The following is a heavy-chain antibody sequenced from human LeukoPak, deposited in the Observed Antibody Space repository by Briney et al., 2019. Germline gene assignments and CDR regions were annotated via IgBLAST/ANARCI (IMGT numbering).Heavy chain of an antibody. V-gene: IGHV3-23*01. J-gene: IGHJ3*02. Sequence: PGGSLRLSCAASGFTFSSYSMNWVRQAPGKGLEWVSAISGSGGSTYYADSVKGRLTISRDNSKNTLYLQMNSLRAEDTAVYYCARGGITNYAFDIWGQGTMVTVSS. CDR1: GFTFSSYS. CDR3: ARGGITNYAFDI. D-gene: IGHD2-8*01. CDR2: ISGSGGST.